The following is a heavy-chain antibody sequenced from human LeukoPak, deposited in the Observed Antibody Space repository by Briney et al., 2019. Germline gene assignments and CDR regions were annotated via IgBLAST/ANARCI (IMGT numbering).Heavy chain of an antibody. D-gene: IGHD3-10*01. V-gene: IGHV3-23*01. CDR1: GFTFSSYA. Sequence: GGSLRLSCAASGFTFSSYAMSWVRQAPGKGLEWVSAISGSGGSTYYADYVKGRFTISRDKSKNTLYLDMNSLRAEDTAVYYCAADSTPMVRGTIIAFGYWGQGTRVTVSS. CDR3: AADSTPMVRGTIIAFGY. CDR2: ISGSGGST. J-gene: IGHJ4*02.